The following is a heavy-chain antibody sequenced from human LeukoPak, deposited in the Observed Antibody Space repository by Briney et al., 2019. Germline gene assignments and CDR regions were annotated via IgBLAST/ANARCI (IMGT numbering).Heavy chain of an antibody. J-gene: IGHJ4*02. CDR1: GFTFGDYA. V-gene: IGHV3-21*01. CDR2: ISSSSSYI. CDR3: ARVYSYYYGSGSYGPLDFDY. D-gene: IGHD3-10*01. Sequence: GGSLRLSCTASGFTFGDYAMSWVRQAPGKGLEWVSSISSSSSYIYYADSVKGRFTISRDNAKNSLYLQMNSLRAEDTAVYYCARVYSYYYGSGSYGPLDFDYWGQGTLVTVSS.